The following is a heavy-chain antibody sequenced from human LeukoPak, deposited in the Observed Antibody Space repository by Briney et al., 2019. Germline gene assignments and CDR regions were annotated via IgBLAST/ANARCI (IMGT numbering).Heavy chain of an antibody. Sequence: GGSLRLSCAASGFTVSSNYMSWVRQAPGKGLEWVSVIYSGGSTYYADSVKGRFTISRDNSKNTLYLQMNSLRAEDTAVYYCARGLTYDILTAYYPHWGQGTPVTVSS. CDR3: ARGLTYDILTAYYPH. CDR1: GFTVSSNY. CDR2: IYSGGST. J-gene: IGHJ4*02. D-gene: IGHD3-9*01. V-gene: IGHV3-53*01.